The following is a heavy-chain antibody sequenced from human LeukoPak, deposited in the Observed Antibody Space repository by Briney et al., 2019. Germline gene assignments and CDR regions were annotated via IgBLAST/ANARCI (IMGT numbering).Heavy chain of an antibody. CDR1: GGSISSYY. CDR2: TYYSGST. D-gene: IGHD4-17*01. CDR3: ARGYMTTVTSLDY. Sequence: SETLSLTCTVSGGSISSYYWSWIRQPPGKGLEWIGYTYYSGSTNYNPSLKSRVTISVDTSKNQFSLKLSSVTAADTAVYYCARGYMTTVTSLDYWGQGTLVTVSS. J-gene: IGHJ4*02. V-gene: IGHV4-59*01.